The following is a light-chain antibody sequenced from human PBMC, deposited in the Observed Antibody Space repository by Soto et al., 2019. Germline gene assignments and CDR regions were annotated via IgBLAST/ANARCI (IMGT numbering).Light chain of an antibody. V-gene: IGKV4-1*01. CDR1: RSVLYKSNNKNH. CDR3: QQYESYSPLT. J-gene: IGKJ4*01. Sequence: DIVMTQSPDSLAVSMGERATMNCKCSRSVLYKSNNKNHLAWYQQKPGKAPKLLIYDAYSLESGVPSRFSGRRSGTEFTLTIAGLQPEDFATYYCQQYESYSPLTFGGGTKVDIK. CDR2: DAY.